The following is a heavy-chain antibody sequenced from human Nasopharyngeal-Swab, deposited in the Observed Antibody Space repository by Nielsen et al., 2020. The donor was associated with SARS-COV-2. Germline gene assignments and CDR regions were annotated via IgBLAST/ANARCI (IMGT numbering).Heavy chain of an antibody. J-gene: IGHJ4*02. V-gene: IGHV1-18*01. CDR2: ISPFNGKT. CDR1: GYTFSNYP. CDR3: ARTRTGYDSFAH. Sequence: ASVKVSCKTSGYTFSNYPITWVRQAPGQGLEYIGWISPFNGKTHCAQNLQDRVTLSTDTSTTTAYMEVRGLTSGDTAVYYCARTRTGYDSFAHWGQGTPIAVSS. D-gene: IGHD5-12*01.